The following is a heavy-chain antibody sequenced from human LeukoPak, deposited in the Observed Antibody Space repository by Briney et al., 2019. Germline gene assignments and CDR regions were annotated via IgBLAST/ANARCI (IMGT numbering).Heavy chain of an antibody. CDR2: IYYSGST. CDR3: ARHRGPNYDFWSGYPNWFDP. CDR1: GGSISSYY. V-gene: IGHV4-59*08. J-gene: IGHJ5*02. Sequence: SETLSLTCTVPGGSISSYYWSWIRQPPGKGLEWIGYIYYSGSTNYNPSLKSRVTISVDTSKNQFSLKLSSVTAADTAVYYCARHRGPNYDFWSGYPNWFDPWGQGTLVTVSS. D-gene: IGHD3-3*01.